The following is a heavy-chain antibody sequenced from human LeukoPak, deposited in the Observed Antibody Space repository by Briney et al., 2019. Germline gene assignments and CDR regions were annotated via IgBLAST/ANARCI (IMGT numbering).Heavy chain of an antibody. CDR3: ARASSTSLFDP. D-gene: IGHD2-2*01. CDR1: GFSFSSYW. J-gene: IGHJ5*02. V-gene: IGHV3-53*01. Sequence: GGSLRLSCAASGFSFSSYWMSWVRQAPGKGLEWVSVIYSGGSTYYADSVKGRFTISRDNSKNTLYLQMNSLRAEDTAVYYCARASSTSLFDPWGQGTLVTVSS. CDR2: IYSGGST.